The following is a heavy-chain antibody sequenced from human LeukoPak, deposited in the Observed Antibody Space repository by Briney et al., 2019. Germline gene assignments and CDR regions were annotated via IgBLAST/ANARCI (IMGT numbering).Heavy chain of an antibody. D-gene: IGHD6-13*01. J-gene: IGHJ5*02. CDR2: IYTSGST. V-gene: IGHV4-61*02. CDR3: ARDWRIAPNWFDP. Sequence: SETLSLTCTVSGGSISSGSYYWCWIRQPAGKGLEWIGRIYTSGSTNYNPSLKSRVTISVDTSKNQFSLKLSSVTAADTAVYYCARDWRIAPNWFDPWGQGTLVTVSS. CDR1: GGSISSGSYY.